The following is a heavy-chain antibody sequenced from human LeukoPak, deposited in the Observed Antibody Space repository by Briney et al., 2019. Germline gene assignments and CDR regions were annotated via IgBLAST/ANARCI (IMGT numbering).Heavy chain of an antibody. CDR3: AKDLRSCSGGSCYSRWFDP. CDR1: GGSFSVYY. V-gene: IGHV4-34*01. D-gene: IGHD2-15*01. Sequence: SETLSLTCAVYGGSFSVYYWSWIHQPPGKGLEWIGEINHSGSTNYNPSLKSRVTISVDTSKNQFSLKLSSVTAADTAVYYCAKDLRSCSGGSCYSRWFDPWGQGTLVTVSS. CDR2: INHSGST. J-gene: IGHJ5*02.